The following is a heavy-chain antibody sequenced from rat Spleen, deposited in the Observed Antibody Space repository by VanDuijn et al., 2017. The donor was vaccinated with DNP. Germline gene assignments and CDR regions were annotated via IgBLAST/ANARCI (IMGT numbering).Heavy chain of an antibody. CDR1: GFTFSNYY. Sequence: EVQLVESGGGLVQPGRSLKLSCAASGFTFSNYYMAWVRQAPTKGLEWVATISYDSSTTYYQGSVRGRFTISRDNAKSPLYLQMDSLRSEDTATYYCARIGAVTGTFDYWGQGVMVTVSS. J-gene: IGHJ2*01. D-gene: IGHD5-1*01. CDR2: ISYDSSTT. V-gene: IGHV5-17*01. CDR3: ARIGAVTGTFDY.